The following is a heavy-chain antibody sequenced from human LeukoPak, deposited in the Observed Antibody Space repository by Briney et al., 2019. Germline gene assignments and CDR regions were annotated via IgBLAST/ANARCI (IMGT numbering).Heavy chain of an antibody. CDR3: ARHQWLYDL. D-gene: IGHD6-19*01. J-gene: IGHJ4*02. Sequence: ASVKVSCKASGYTFTSYGISWVRQAPGQGLEWMGWISVYNGNTNYAQKLQGRVAMTTDTSTNTAYMELRSLGSDDTAVYYCARHQWLYDLWGQGTLVTVSS. CDR2: ISVYNGNT. CDR1: GYTFTSYG. V-gene: IGHV1-18*01.